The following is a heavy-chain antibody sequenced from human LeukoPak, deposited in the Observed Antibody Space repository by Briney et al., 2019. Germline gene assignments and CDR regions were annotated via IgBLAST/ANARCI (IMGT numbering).Heavy chain of an antibody. CDR2: IYTSGST. J-gene: IGHJ4*02. Sequence: SETLSLTCTVSGGSISSYYWSWIRQPAGKGLEWIGRIYTSGSTNYNPSLKRRVTMSVDTSKNQFSLKLSSVTAADTAVYYCARHQLERLHSGFDYWGQGTLVTVSS. V-gene: IGHV4-4*07. D-gene: IGHD1-1*01. CDR1: GGSISSYY. CDR3: ARHQLERLHSGFDY.